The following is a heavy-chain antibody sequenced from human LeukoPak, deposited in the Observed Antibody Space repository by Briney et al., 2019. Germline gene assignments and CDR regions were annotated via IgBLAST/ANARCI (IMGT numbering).Heavy chain of an antibody. V-gene: IGHV1-2*02. D-gene: IGHD3-10*01. CDR1: GYTFTGYY. CDR2: INPNSGGT. CDR3: ARASGSSAVPFDY. J-gene: IGHJ4*02. Sequence: ASVKVSCKASGYTFTGYYMHWVRQAPGQGLEWMGWINPNSGGTNYAQEFQGRVTMTRDTSISTAYMELSRLRSDDTAVYYCARASGSSAVPFDYWGQGTLVTVSS.